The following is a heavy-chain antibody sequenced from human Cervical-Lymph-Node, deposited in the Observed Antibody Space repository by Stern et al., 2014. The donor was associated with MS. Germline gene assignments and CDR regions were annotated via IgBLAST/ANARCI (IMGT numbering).Heavy chain of an antibody. V-gene: IGHV3-33*01. Sequence: VQLVESGGGVVQPGRSLRLSCAASGFTFSSYGMHWVRQAPGQGLEWVAVIWYDGSNEYYADSVKGRFTISRDNSKNTLYLQMNSLRVEDTAVYYCARSQISYSPTSLPYSWGQGTLVTVSS. CDR3: ARSQISYSPTSLPYS. CDR2: IWYDGSNE. J-gene: IGHJ4*02. CDR1: GFTFSSYG. D-gene: IGHD6-13*01.